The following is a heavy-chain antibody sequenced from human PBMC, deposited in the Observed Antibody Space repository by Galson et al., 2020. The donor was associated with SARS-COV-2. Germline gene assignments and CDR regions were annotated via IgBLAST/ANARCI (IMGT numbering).Heavy chain of an antibody. CDR1: GGSISSDDYS. V-gene: IGHV4-30-2*06. Sequence: SETLSLTCAVSGGSISSDDYSWTWIRQSPGKGLKWIGHIYYSGSRYYNPSLKGRVTISVDRSKNQFSLKLTSVTAADTAVYYCARGNSTMARNFYYYGLDVWGQGTAVTVSS. CDR2: IYYSGSR. J-gene: IGHJ6*02. D-gene: IGHD3-10*01. CDR3: ARGNSTMARNFYYYGLDV.